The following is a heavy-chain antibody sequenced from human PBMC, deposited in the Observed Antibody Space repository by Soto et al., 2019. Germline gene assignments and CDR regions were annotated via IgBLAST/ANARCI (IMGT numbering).Heavy chain of an antibody. Sequence: QVQLVQLGAEVKKPGASLKFSCKASGSPFTSFVISGVRQAPGQGLEGLGWISASNGNTNYAENLQGRVTMTADKSTSTAYMELRSLRSDDTAVYYCARDGRGGTAAFDIWGQGTMVTVSS. CDR1: GSPFTSFV. CDR3: ARDGRGGTAAFDI. CDR2: ISASNGNT. D-gene: IGHD1-26*01. J-gene: IGHJ3*02. V-gene: IGHV1-18*01.